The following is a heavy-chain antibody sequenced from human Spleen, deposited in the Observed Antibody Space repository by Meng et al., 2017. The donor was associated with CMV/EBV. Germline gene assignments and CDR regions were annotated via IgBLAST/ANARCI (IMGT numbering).Heavy chain of an antibody. J-gene: IGHJ4*02. CDR3: AKMVRATYYYDTSGYYYFDY. V-gene: IGHV3-23*01. Sequence: GESLKISCAASRFTFSSYAMSWVRQAPGKGLEWVSGISGSATYYADSVKGRFTISRDNSKNTLYLQMNSLRAEDTALYYCAKMVRATYYYDTSGYYYFDYWGQGTLVTVSS. CDR1: RFTFSSYA. D-gene: IGHD3-22*01. CDR2: ISGSAT.